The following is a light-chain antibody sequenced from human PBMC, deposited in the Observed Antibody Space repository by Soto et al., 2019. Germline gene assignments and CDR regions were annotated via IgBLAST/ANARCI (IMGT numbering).Light chain of an antibody. V-gene: IGKV3-15*01. CDR2: GAS. CDR1: QSIGSD. CDR3: QQHNDWPWT. Sequence: EIVMTQSPATLSVSPGERATLSCRASQSIGSDLTWYQQKPGQAPRLLIYGASTGATGIPARFSGSGSGTEFTLTISSLQFEDFAVYYCQQHNDWPWTFGQGTKVEIK. J-gene: IGKJ1*01.